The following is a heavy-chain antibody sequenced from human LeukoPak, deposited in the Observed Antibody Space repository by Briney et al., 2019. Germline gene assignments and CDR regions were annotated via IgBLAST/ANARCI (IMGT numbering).Heavy chain of an antibody. J-gene: IGHJ4*02. CDR2: ISAYNGST. Sequence: GASVKVSCKSSGYTFTSYGISWVRQAPGQGLEWMGWISAYNGSTNYAQKLQGRVTMTTDTSTSTAYMELRSLRSDDTAVYYCARGGLLRYFDWATDIFDYWGQGTLVTVSS. V-gene: IGHV1-18*01. CDR3: ARGGLLRYFDWATDIFDY. D-gene: IGHD3-9*01. CDR1: GYTFTSYG.